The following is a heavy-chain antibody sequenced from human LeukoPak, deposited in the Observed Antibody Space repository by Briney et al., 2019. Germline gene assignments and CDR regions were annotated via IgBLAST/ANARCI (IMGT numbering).Heavy chain of an antibody. V-gene: IGHV3-43D*03. CDR3: AKGSLNYYYMDV. CDR2: ISWDGGST. J-gene: IGHJ6*03. Sequence: GGSLGLSCAASGFTFDDYAMHWVRQAPGKGLEWVSLISWDGGSTYYADSVKGRFTISRDNSKNSLYLQMNSLRAEDTALYYCAKGSLNYYYMDVWGKGTTVTVSS. CDR1: GFTFDDYA.